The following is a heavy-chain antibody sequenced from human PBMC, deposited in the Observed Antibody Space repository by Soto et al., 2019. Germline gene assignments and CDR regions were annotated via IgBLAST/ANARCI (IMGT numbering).Heavy chain of an antibody. CDR3: ARDVGSGWFGDFDY. J-gene: IGHJ4*02. V-gene: IGHV1-3*04. D-gene: IGHD6-19*01. Sequence: ASVKVCCKASGYAFSSYAMHWVRQAPGQRLEWMGWINIGSGNTEYSQNFQDRITITRDTSASTVYMDLSSLRSEDTAVYYCARDVGSGWFGDFDYWGQGSLVTVSS. CDR1: GYAFSSYA. CDR2: INIGSGNT.